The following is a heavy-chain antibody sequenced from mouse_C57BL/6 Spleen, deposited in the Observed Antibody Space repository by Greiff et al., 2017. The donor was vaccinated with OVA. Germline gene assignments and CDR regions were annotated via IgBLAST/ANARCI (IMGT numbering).Heavy chain of an antibody. CDR3: ACDGYDYPYYAMDD. Sequence: VKLVESGAELVKPGASVKISCKASGYAFSSYWMNWVKQRPGKGLEWIGQIYPGDGDTNYNGKFKGKATLTADKSSSTAYMQLSSLTSEDSAVYFCACDGYDYPYYAMDDWGQGTSVTVSS. CDR2: IYPGDGDT. V-gene: IGHV1-80*01. J-gene: IGHJ4*01. CDR1: GYAFSSYW. D-gene: IGHD2-4*01.